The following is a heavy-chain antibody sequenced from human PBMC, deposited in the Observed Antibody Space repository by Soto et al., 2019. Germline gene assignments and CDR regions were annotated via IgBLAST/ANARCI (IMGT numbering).Heavy chain of an antibody. D-gene: IGHD6-13*01. CDR3: GRGGSWSSDY. V-gene: IGHV3-33*01. Sequence: GGSLRLSCVSSGFTFSNYGMQWVRQAPGKGLEWVAVIWSDGSKKYYADSVKGRFTVSRDTAKNTLYLQMDSLRVEDTAVYYCGRGGSWSSDYWGQGTLVTVSS. CDR2: IWSDGSKK. CDR1: GFTFSNYG. J-gene: IGHJ4*02.